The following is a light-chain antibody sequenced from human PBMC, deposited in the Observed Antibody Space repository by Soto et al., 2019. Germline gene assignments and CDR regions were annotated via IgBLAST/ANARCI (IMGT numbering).Light chain of an antibody. CDR1: SSDVGTSNY. CDR2: DVT. J-gene: IGLJ1*01. V-gene: IGLV2-11*01. Sequence: QSALTQPRSVSGSPGQSVTISCTGTSSDVGTSNYVSWYQQHPGKAPKLMIYDVTNRPSGVPDRFSASKSGNTASLTISGLQADDEADYYCCSYAATYTSVFGTGTKLTVL. CDR3: CSYAATYTSV.